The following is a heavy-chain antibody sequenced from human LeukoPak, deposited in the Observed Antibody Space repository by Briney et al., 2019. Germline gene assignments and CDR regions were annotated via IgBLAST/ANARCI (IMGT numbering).Heavy chain of an antibody. CDR2: TYYRSKWYN. CDR3: ARDPTYSGSYTNNWFDP. V-gene: IGHV6-1*01. CDR1: GDSVSSNSAT. D-gene: IGHD1-26*01. J-gene: IGHJ5*02. Sequence: SQTLSLTCAISGDSVSSNSATWNWIRQSPSRGLKWLGRTYYRSKWYNDYAVSVKSRITINSDTSKNQFSLQLNSVTPEDTAVYYCARDPTYSGSYTNNWFDPWGQGTLVTVSS.